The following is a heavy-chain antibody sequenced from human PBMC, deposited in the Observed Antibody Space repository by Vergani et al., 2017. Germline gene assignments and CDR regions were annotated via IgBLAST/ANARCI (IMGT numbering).Heavy chain of an antibody. CDR2: IWYDGSNK. D-gene: IGHD2-2*02. CDR1: GFTFSSYG. J-gene: IGHJ4*02. Sequence: QVQLVESGGGVVQPGRSLRLSCAASGFTFSSYGMHWVRQAPGKGLEWVAVIWYDGSNKYYADSVKGRFTISRDNSKNTLYLQMNSLRAEDTAVYYCARALGYCSSTSCYTLDYWGQGTLVTVSS. CDR3: ARALGYCSSTSCYTLDY. V-gene: IGHV3-33*01.